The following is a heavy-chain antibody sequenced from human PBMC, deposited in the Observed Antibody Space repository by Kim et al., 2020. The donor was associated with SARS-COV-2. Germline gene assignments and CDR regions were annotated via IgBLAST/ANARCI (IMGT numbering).Heavy chain of an antibody. Sequence: ASVKVSCKVSGYTLTELSMHWVRQAPGKGLEWMGGIDPEDGETIYAQKFQGRVTMTEDTSTDTAYMELSSLRSEDTAVYYCATDSGGSIAEPFDYWGQGTLVTVSS. CDR3: ATDSGGSIAEPFDY. J-gene: IGHJ4*02. CDR1: GYTLTELS. V-gene: IGHV1-24*01. CDR2: IDPEDGET. D-gene: IGHD2-21*01.